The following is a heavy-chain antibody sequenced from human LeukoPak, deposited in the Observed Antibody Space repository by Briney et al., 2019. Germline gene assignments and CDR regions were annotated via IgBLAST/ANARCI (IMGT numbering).Heavy chain of an antibody. CDR1: GFTFSNYA. V-gene: IGHV3-30*09. CDR2: ISYDGNDK. CDR3: ARDRDTAMGL. D-gene: IGHD5-18*01. J-gene: IGHJ4*02. Sequence: GGSLRLSCAASGFTFSNYAMHWVRQAPGKGLEWVAIISYDGNDKYYTDSVKGRFAISRDKSKNTLYLQMNSLRAEDTAVYYCARDRDTAMGLWGQGTLVTVSS.